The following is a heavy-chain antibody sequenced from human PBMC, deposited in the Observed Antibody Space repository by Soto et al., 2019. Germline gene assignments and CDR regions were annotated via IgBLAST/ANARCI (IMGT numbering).Heavy chain of an antibody. J-gene: IGHJ6*02. V-gene: IGHV4-61*01. CDR1: GGSVSSGSYY. Sequence: QVQLQESGPGLVKPSETLSLTCTVSGGSVSSGSYYWSWIRQPPGKGLEWIGYIYYSGSTNYNPSLNSRVTISVDTSNNKSSLKLSSVTAADTAVYYCARSAGGYSVLVPSDYYYGMDVWGQGTTVTVSS. D-gene: IGHD2-2*01. CDR3: ARSAGGYSVLVPSDYYYGMDV. CDR2: IYYSGST.